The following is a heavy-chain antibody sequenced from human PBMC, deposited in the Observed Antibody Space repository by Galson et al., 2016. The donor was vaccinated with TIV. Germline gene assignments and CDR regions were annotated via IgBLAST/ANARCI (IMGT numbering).Heavy chain of an antibody. D-gene: IGHD3-16*01. CDR1: GLTFRNAW. J-gene: IGHJ4*02. CDR3: TAWGRLVGDYDAY. V-gene: IGHV3-15*01. Sequence: SLRLSCAVSGLTFRNAWMNWVRQAPGMGLEWVGRIKNKADGGTTDYAAPVKDRFSISRDDSKNTLYLQMDNLKTEDTAVYYCTAWGRLVGDYDAYWGQGNLVTVSS. CDR2: IKNKADGGTT.